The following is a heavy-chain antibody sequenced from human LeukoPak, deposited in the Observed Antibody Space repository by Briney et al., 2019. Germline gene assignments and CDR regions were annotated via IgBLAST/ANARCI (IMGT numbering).Heavy chain of an antibody. CDR2: IKSKTDGGTT. J-gene: IGHJ6*03. Sequence: GGSLRRSCAASGFTFSNAWMSWVRQAPGKGLEWVGRIKSKTDGGTTDYAAPVKGRFTISRDDSKNTLYLQMNSLKTEDTAVYYCTTTYSSSWYFYYYYYYMDVWGKGTTVTISS. D-gene: IGHD6-13*01. CDR3: TTTYSSSWYFYYYYYYMDV. V-gene: IGHV3-15*01. CDR1: GFTFSNAW.